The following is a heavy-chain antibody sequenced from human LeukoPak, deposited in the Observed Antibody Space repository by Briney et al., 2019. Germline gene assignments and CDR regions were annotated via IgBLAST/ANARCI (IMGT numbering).Heavy chain of an antibody. CDR2: INHSGST. V-gene: IGHV4-34*01. CDR1: GGSFSGYY. CDR3: AGILSSTSSVDY. D-gene: IGHD2-2*01. J-gene: IGHJ4*02. Sequence: SETLSLTCAVYGGSFSGYYWSWIRQPPGKGLEWIGEINHSGSTNYNPSLKSRGTISVDTSKNQFSLKLSSVTAADTAVYYCAGILSSTSSVDYWGQGTLVTVSS.